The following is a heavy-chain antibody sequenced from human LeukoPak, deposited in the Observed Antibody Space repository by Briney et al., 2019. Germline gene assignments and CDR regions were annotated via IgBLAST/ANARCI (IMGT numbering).Heavy chain of an antibody. CDR1: GFTFSSYA. CDR3: AKATTEYYFDS. CDR2: ISGGSSST. Sequence: PGGSLRLSCAASGFTFSSYAMNWVRQAPGKGLEWVSGISGGSSSTNYADSVKGRFTISRDNSKNTLYLQMNSLRADGTAVYYCAKATTEYYFDSWGQGTLVTVSS. V-gene: IGHV3-23*01. D-gene: IGHD4-17*01. J-gene: IGHJ4*02.